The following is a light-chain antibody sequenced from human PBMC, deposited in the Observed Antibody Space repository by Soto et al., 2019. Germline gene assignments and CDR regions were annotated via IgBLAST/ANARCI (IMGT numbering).Light chain of an antibody. CDR1: SSDVGGYNY. CDR2: DVS. V-gene: IGLV2-14*01. Sequence: QSALTQPASVSGSPGQSITISCTGTSSDVGGYNYVSWYQQHPGKAPKLMIYDVSNRPSGVSNRVSGSKSGNTASLTISGLQAEDEADYYCSSYTSSNTVVFGGGTKLTVL. CDR3: SSYTSSNTVV. J-gene: IGLJ2*01.